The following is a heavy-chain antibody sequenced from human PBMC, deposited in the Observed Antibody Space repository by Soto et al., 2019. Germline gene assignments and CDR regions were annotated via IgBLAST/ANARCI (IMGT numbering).Heavy chain of an antibody. CDR1: GGSISSSNW. CDR3: ARALEYYSGSGTNWFDP. Sequence: PSETLSLTCAVSGGSISSSNWWSWVRQPPGKGLEWIGEIYHSGSTNYNPSLKSRVTISVDKSKNQFSLKLSSVTAADTAVYYCARALEYYSGSGTNWFDPWGQGTLVTVSS. CDR2: IYHSGST. D-gene: IGHD3-10*01. J-gene: IGHJ5*02. V-gene: IGHV4-4*02.